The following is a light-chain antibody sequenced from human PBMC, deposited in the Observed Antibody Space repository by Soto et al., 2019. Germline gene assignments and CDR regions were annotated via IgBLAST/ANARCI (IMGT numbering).Light chain of an antibody. CDR3: QQYGSSPMYT. J-gene: IGKJ2*01. CDR2: GAF. CDR1: QSVISNY. V-gene: IGKV3-20*01. Sequence: EIVLTQSPGTLSLSPGERATLSCRASQSVISNYLAWYQQKPGQAPRLLIYGAFSRATGIPDRFSGSGSGTEYTLTISKLEPEDFAVYYCQQYGSSPMYTFGQGTKLEIK.